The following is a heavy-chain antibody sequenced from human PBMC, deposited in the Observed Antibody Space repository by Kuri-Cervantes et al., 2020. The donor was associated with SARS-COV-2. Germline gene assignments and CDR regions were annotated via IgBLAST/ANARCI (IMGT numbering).Heavy chain of an antibody. CDR1: GYTFTSYY. J-gene: IGHJ4*02. CDR3: AIYCSGGSCYGDYFDY. CDR2: INPNAGST. D-gene: IGHD2-15*01. Sequence: ASVKVSCKASGYTFTSYYMYWVRQAPGQGLEWMGIINPNAGSTSYAQKFQGRVTMTRDTSTSTVYMELSSLRSEDTAVYYCAIYCSGGSCYGDYFDYWGQGTLVTVSS. V-gene: IGHV1-46*01.